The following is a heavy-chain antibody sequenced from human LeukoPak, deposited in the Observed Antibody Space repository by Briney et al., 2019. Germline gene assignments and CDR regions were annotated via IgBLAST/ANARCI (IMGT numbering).Heavy chain of an antibody. CDR3: ARLNSSGHYLYLSFDH. CDR1: GGSISSSSYY. Sequence: SETLSLTCTVSGGSISSSSYYWGWIRQPPGKGLEWIGSIYYSGSTYYNPSLKSRVTISVDTSKNQFSLKLSSVTAADTAVYYCARLNSSGHYLYLSFDHWGQGTLVTVSS. D-gene: IGHD3-22*01. CDR2: IYYSGST. V-gene: IGHV4-39*01. J-gene: IGHJ4*02.